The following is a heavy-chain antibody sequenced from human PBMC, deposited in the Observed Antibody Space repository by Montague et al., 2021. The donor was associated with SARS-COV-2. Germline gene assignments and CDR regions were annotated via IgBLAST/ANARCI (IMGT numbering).Heavy chain of an antibody. D-gene: IGHD5-18*01. CDR3: VLGYSGSAFDI. J-gene: IGHJ3*02. Sequence: SLRLSCAASGFTFSSYAMSWVRQAPGKGLEWVSAISGSGGSTYYADSVKGRFTISRENSKNTLYLQMNSLRAEDTAVYYCVLGYSGSAFDIWGQGTMVTVSS. V-gene: IGHV3-23*01. CDR2: ISGSGGST. CDR1: GFTFSSYA.